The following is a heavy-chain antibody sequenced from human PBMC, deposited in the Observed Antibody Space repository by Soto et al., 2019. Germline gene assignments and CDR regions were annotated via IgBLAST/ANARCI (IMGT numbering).Heavy chain of an antibody. D-gene: IGHD4-17*01. V-gene: IGHV3-9*01. CDR1: GFRFDDYG. Sequence: GGSLRLSCEVSGFRFDDYGMHWVRQAPGKGLEWIAGISRDSRSISYGASMKGRFTISRDNAKNSLYLQLNSLRADDTAFYCCVKDALTTVAYYFDYWGQGALVTVSS. CDR3: VKDALTTVAYYFDY. CDR2: ISRDSRSI. J-gene: IGHJ4*02.